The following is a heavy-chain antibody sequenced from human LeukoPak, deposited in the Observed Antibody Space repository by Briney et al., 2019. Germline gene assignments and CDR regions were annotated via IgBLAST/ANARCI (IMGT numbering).Heavy chain of an antibody. CDR2: INHSGST. V-gene: IGHV4-34*01. Sequence: SETLSLTCAVYGGSFSGYYWSWIRRPPGKGLEWIGEINHSGSTNYNPSLKSRVTISVDTSKNQFSLKLSSVTAADTAVYYCARFETLLYVNYWGQGTLVTVSS. CDR1: GGSFSGYY. J-gene: IGHJ4*02. CDR3: ARFETLLYVNY. D-gene: IGHD2-15*01.